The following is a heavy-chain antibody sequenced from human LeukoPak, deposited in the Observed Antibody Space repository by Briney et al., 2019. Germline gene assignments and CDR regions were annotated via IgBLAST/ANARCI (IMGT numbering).Heavy chain of an antibody. V-gene: IGHV4-61*05. J-gene: IGHJ5*02. Sequence: SETLSLTCTVSGGSISSSSYYWGWIRQPPGKGLEWIGYIYYSGSTNYNPSLMSRVTISVDTSKNQFSLKLSSVTAADTAVYYCARRVAGTGFDPWGQGTLVTVSS. CDR2: IYYSGST. D-gene: IGHD6-19*01. CDR3: ARRVAGTGFDP. CDR1: GGSISSSSYY.